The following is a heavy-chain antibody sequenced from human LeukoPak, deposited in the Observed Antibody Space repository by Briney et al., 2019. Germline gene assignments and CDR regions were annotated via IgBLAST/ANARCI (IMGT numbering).Heavy chain of an antibody. CDR3: ARDSGLGLHDAFDI. V-gene: IGHV1-2*02. D-gene: IGHD3/OR15-3a*01. J-gene: IGHJ3*02. CDR2: INPNSSGT. CDR1: GYTFTGYY. Sequence: SVKVSCKASGYTFTGYYMHWVRQAPGQGLEWMGWINPNSSGTNYAQTSQGRVTMTRDTSISTADMALSRVRCGDTAVDYWARDSGLGLHDAFDIWGQGTMVTVSS.